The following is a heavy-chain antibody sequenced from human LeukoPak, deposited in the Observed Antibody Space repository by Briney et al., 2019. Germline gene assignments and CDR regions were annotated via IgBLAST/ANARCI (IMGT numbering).Heavy chain of an antibody. CDR3: ARSRYCSSTSCPQTYYYYYYMDV. CDR2: IYYSGST. V-gene: IGHV4-59*01. D-gene: IGHD2-2*01. J-gene: IGHJ6*03. CDR1: GGSISSYY. Sequence: SETLSLTCTVSGGSISSYYWSWIRQPPGKGLEWIGYIYYSGSTNYNPSLKSRVTISVDTSKNQFSLKLSSVTAADTAVYYCARSRYCSSTSCPQTYYYYYYMDVWGKGTTVTVSS.